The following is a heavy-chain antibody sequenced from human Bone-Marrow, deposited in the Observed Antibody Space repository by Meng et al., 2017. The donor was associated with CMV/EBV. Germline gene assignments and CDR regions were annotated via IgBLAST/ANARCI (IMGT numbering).Heavy chain of an antibody. CDR1: GFTVSSNY. CDR3: ARDSEGYDSSGRSPYYFDY. D-gene: IGHD3-22*01. V-gene: IGHV3-53*05. J-gene: IGHJ4*02. CDR2: IYSGGST. Sequence: GESLKISCAASGFTVSSNYMSWVRQAPGKGLEWVSVIYSGGSTYYADSVKGRFTISRDNSKNKMYLQMHSLRSEDTAVYYCARDSEGYDSSGRSPYYFDYWGRGTLVTVSS.